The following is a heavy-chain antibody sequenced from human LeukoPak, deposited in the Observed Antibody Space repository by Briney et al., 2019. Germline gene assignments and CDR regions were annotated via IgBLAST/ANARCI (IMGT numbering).Heavy chain of an antibody. V-gene: IGHV1-18*01. D-gene: IGHD1-26*01. Sequence: GASVKVSCKASGYTFTSYGISWVRQAPGQGLEWMGWISAYNGNTNYAQKLQGRVTMTTDASTSTAYMELRSLRSDDTAVYYCARDGIKSGSYWSLGIDYWGQGTLVTVSS. CDR1: GYTFTSYG. CDR2: ISAYNGNT. J-gene: IGHJ4*02. CDR3: ARDGIKSGSYWSLGIDY.